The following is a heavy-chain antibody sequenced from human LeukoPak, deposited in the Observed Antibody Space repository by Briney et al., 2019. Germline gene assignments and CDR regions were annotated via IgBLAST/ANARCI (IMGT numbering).Heavy chain of an antibody. J-gene: IGHJ4*02. Sequence: GGSLRLSCAASGFTFSSCWMHWVRQVPGKGLVWVSRVSPDGRTTSYADSVKGRFTISRDNAKNTVYLQMISLRADDTAVYYCVRAKSGHYGYSDYWGQGTLVTVSS. CDR3: VRAKSGHYGYSDY. D-gene: IGHD5-18*01. CDR1: GFTFSSCW. CDR2: VSPDGRTT. V-gene: IGHV3-74*01.